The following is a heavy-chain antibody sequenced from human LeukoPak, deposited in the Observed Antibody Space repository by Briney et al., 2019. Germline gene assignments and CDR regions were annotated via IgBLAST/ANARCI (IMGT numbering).Heavy chain of an antibody. CDR1: EYSFATYW. D-gene: IGHD1-26*01. CDR2: IYPSDSDT. CDR3: ARPLQGIVGATGFDY. V-gene: IGHV5-51*01. J-gene: IGHJ4*02. Sequence: GESLKISCQGSEYSFATYWIAWLRQMPGKGLEWMGIIYPSDSDTRYSPSFQGQVTISADKSIETAYLQWSSLKASDTANCARPLQGIVGATGFDYWGQGTLVTVSS.